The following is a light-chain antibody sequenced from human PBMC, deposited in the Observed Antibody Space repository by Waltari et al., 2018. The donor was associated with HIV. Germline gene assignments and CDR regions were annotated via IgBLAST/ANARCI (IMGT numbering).Light chain of an antibody. CDR1: SANIGSRT. V-gene: IGLV1-44*01. J-gene: IGLJ1*01. CDR3: ATWDDSLNGYV. CDR2: SNN. Sequence: QSVLTQPPSASGTPGQRVTISCSGSSANIGSRTVSWSQQLPGTAPKLLIYSNNPRPSGVPDRFSGAKSGTSAALAISGLQSEDEADYYCATWDDSLNGYVLGAGTRITVL.